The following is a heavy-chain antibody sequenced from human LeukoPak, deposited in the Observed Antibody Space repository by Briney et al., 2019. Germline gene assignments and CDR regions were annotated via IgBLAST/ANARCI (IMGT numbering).Heavy chain of an antibody. CDR2: ISWNSGSI. Sequence: LSLTCAVSGGSISSGGYSWSWIRQPPGKGLEWVSGISWNSGSIGYADSVKGRFTISRDNAKNSLYLQMNSLRAEDTALYYCAKDIHSGSYPYYFDYWGQGTLVTVSS. D-gene: IGHD1-26*01. J-gene: IGHJ4*02. V-gene: IGHV3-9*01. CDR3: AKDIHSGSYPYYFDY. CDR1: GGSISSGGYS.